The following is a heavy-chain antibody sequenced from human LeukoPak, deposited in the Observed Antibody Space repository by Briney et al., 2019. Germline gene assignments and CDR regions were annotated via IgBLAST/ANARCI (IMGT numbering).Heavy chain of an antibody. V-gene: IGHV4-59*01. Sequence: SETLSLTCTVSGGSISSYYWSWIRQPPGKGLEWIGYIYYSGSTNYNPSLKSRVTISVDTSKNQFSLKLSSVTAADTAVYYCAGMYLGGPYDAFDIWGQGTMVTVSS. CDR3: AGMYLGGPYDAFDI. J-gene: IGHJ3*02. CDR2: IYYSGST. CDR1: GGSISSYY. D-gene: IGHD2-8*01.